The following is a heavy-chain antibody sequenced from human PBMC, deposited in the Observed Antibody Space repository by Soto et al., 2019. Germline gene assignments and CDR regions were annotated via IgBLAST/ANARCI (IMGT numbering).Heavy chain of an antibody. V-gene: IGHV3-11*01. D-gene: IGHD3-22*01. CDR1: GFTFSDYY. Sequence: GGSLRLSCAASGFTFSDYYMSWIRQAPGKGLEWVSYISSSGSTIYYADSVKGRFTISRDNAKNSLYLQMNSLRAEDTAVYYCARDGGLLEVVVAHYYGMDVWGQGTTVTVSS. CDR2: ISSSGSTI. CDR3: ARDGGLLEVVVAHYYGMDV. J-gene: IGHJ6*02.